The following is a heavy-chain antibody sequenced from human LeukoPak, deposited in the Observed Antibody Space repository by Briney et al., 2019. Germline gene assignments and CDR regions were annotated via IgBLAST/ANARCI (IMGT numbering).Heavy chain of an antibody. CDR2: IIPIFGTA. CDR1: GGTFSSYA. D-gene: IGHD3-3*01. J-gene: IGHJ6*03. Sequence: GSSVKVSCKASGGTFSSYAISWVRQAPGQGLEWMGGIIPIFGTANYAQKFQGRVTITADGSTSTAYMELSSLRSEDTAVYYCTRERAPTYYDFWSGPDYYYYYMDVWGKGTTVTVSS. CDR3: TRERAPTYYDFWSGPDYYYYYMDV. V-gene: IGHV1-69*01.